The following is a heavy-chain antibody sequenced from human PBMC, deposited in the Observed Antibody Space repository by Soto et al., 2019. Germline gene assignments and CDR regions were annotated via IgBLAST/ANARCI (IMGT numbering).Heavy chain of an antibody. Sequence: PGGSLRLSCVASGFTFSNVWMSWVRQAPGKGLEWVGQIKSKTAGGTTDYAAPVKGRFIISRDDSKNTLYLQMSSLKTEDTAVYYCTTRHDIQLWIPGAFDIWGQGTMVTVSS. D-gene: IGHD5-18*01. CDR2: IKSKTAGGTT. J-gene: IGHJ3*02. V-gene: IGHV3-15*07. CDR1: GFTFSNVW. CDR3: TTRHDIQLWIPGAFDI.